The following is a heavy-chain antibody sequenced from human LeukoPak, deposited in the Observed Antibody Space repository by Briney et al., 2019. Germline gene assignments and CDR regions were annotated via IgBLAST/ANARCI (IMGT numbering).Heavy chain of an antibody. V-gene: IGHV4-59*01. CDR3: AGYFPIHSGGGTQSAGFDP. Sequence: SETLSLTCTVSGGSISNYDWSWIRQPPGKGLEWIGYITYSGTTNYNPSLKKRVTILIDTYKKQFPLKLSAVPSSDTALCYCAGYFPIHSGGGTQSAGFDPWGQGTLVTVSS. CDR1: GGSISNYD. J-gene: IGHJ5*02. D-gene: IGHD2-21*01. CDR2: ITYSGTT.